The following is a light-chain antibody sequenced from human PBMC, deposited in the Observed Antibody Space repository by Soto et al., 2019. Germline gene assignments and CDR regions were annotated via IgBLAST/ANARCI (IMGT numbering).Light chain of an antibody. CDR1: QDISNY. J-gene: IGKJ3*01. Sequence: DIQMTQSPSSLSASVGDRVTITCQASQDISNYLNWYQQKPGKAPKLLIYDASNLETGVPSRFSGSGSGTDFTFTISSLQHEDIATYYCQQYDNLPFTFGPRTNVDIK. CDR2: DAS. CDR3: QQYDNLPFT. V-gene: IGKV1-33*01.